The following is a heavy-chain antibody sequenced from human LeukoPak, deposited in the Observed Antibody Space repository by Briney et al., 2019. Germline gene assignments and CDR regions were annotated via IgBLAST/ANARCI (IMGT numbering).Heavy chain of an antibody. CDR3: ARRKVVSAYYYGMDV. Sequence: GGSLRLSCAASGFTVSSQYMSWVRQAPGKGLEWVSVIYTGGTTHYADSVKGRFTISRDNAKNTLFLQMNSLRAEDTAVYYCARRKVVSAYYYGMDVRGQGTTVTVSS. V-gene: IGHV3-66*01. CDR2: IYTGGTT. CDR1: GFTVSSQY. J-gene: IGHJ6*02. D-gene: IGHD2-2*01.